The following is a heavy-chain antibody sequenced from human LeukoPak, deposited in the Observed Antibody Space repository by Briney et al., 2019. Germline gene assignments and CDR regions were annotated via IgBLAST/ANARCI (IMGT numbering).Heavy chain of an antibody. CDR3: ARDYYGSRSSGFDP. CDR2: INPNSGGT. V-gene: IGHV1-2*02. Sequence: ASVTVSCKTSGYTFTGYYMHWVRQAPGQGLEWMGWINPNSGGTNYAQKFQGRVTMTRDTSISTAYMELSRLRSDDTAVYYCARDYYGSRSSGFDPWGQGTLVTVSS. CDR1: GYTFTGYY. J-gene: IGHJ5*02. D-gene: IGHD3-10*01.